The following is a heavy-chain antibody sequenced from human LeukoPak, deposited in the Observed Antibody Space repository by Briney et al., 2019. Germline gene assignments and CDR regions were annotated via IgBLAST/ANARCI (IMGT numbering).Heavy chain of an antibody. Sequence: PSETLSLTCTVSGGSISSSSYYWGWIRQPPGKGLEWIGSIYYSGSTYYNPSLKSRVTISVDTSKNQFSLKLSSVTAADTAVYYCARNYGSGSYHDTSYYYYYYMDVWGKGTTVTVSS. V-gene: IGHV4-39*07. CDR3: ARNYGSGSYHDTSYYYYYYMDV. CDR1: GGSISSSSYY. CDR2: IYYSGST. J-gene: IGHJ6*03. D-gene: IGHD3-10*01.